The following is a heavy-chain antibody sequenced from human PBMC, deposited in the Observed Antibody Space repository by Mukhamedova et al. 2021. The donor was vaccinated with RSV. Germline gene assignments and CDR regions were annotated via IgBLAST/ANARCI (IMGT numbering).Heavy chain of an antibody. D-gene: IGHD5-12*01. J-gene: IGHJ4*02. Sequence: FTISRDNSKNSPYLQMNSLRTEDTALYYCASSGGYDWYYFDYWGQGTLVTVSS. CDR3: ASSGGYDWYYFDY. V-gene: IGHV3-43*01.